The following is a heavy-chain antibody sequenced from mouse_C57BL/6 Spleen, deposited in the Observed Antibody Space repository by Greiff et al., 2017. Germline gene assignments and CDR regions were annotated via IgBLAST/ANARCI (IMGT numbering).Heavy chain of an antibody. CDR1: GYAFSSSW. J-gene: IGHJ2*01. CDR3: ARSNYYGSSGDY. V-gene: IGHV1-82*01. Sequence: QVQLQQSGPELVKPGASVKISCKASGYAFSSSWMNWVKQRPGKGLEWIGRIYPGDGDTNYNGKFKGKATLTADKSSSTAYMQLSSLTSEDSAVYFCARSNYYGSSGDYWGQGTTLTVSS. D-gene: IGHD1-1*01. CDR2: IYPGDGDT.